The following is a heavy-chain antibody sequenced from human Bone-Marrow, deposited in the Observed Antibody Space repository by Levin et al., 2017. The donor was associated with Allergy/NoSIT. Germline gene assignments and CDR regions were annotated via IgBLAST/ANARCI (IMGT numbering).Heavy chain of an antibody. V-gene: IGHV3-49*04. CDR3: TTTPTDSSGYYYIGQ. Sequence: GGSLRLSCTSSGFTFGDYAMAWVRQAPGKGLEWLGVIRSKANGGASDYAASLEGRFSISRDDSNSIAYLQMNSLKTEDTAVYYCTTTPTDSSGYYYIGQWGQGTLVTVSS. CDR2: IRSKANGGAS. D-gene: IGHD3-22*01. CDR1: GFTFGDYA. J-gene: IGHJ4*02.